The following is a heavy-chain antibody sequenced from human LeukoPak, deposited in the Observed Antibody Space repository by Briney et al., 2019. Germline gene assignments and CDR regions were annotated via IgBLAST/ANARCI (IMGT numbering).Heavy chain of an antibody. CDR2: IWYDGSYK. D-gene: IGHD6-13*01. J-gene: IGHJ4*02. CDR1: GFSFSVYE. Sequence: GGSPRLSCAASGFSFSVYEMHWVRQAPGKGLDWVAVIWYDGSYKYYADSVKGRFTISRDNSKNTLYLQMNSLRAEDTAIYYCAKVVQYTASTGTGLDYWGQGTLVTVSS. V-gene: IGHV3-33*06. CDR3: AKVVQYTASTGTGLDY.